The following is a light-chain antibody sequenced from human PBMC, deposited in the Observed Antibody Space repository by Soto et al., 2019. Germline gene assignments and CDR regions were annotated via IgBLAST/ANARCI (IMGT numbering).Light chain of an antibody. CDR2: DAS. J-gene: IGKJ2*01. CDR1: QSISRW. V-gene: IGKV1-5*01. Sequence: DIQMTQSPSTLSASVGDRVTITCRASQSISRWLAWYQQKPGKAPKLLIYDASNLQSGAPSRFSGSGSGTEFTLTIGSLQPDDFAIYHCQQYSTHSTFGQGTKVDIK. CDR3: QQYSTHST.